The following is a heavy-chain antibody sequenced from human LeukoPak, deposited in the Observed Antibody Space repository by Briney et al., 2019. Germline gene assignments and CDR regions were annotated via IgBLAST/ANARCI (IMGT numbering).Heavy chain of an antibody. CDR2: IYYSGST. J-gene: IGHJ3*02. D-gene: IGHD3-3*01. Sequence: PSETLSLTCTVSGGSISSSSYYWGWIRQPPGKGLEWIGSIYYSGSTYYNPSLKSRVTISVDTSKNQFSLKLSSVTAADTAVYYCARPKSTYYTDAFDIWGQGTMVTVSS. V-gene: IGHV4-39*01. CDR3: ARPKSTYYTDAFDI. CDR1: GGSISSSSYY.